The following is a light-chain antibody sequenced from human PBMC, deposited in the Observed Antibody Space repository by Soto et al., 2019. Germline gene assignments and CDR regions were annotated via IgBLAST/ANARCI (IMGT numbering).Light chain of an antibody. CDR2: SNN. V-gene: IGLV1-47*02. CDR1: NSNIGAGHA. Sequence: QSVLTQPPSVSGAPGQRVTISCTGSNSNIGAGHAAQWYQQPPGTTPKLLIYSNNQRPSGVPDRFSGSKSGTSASLAISGLRSEDEADYYCAAWDDSLSGSYVFGTGTKVTVL. J-gene: IGLJ1*01. CDR3: AAWDDSLSGSYV.